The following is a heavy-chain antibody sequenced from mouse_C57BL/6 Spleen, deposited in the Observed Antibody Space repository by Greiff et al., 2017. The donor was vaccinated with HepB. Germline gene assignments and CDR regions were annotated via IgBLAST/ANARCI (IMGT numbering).Heavy chain of an antibody. D-gene: IGHD1-1*01. V-gene: IGHV5-17*01. J-gene: IGHJ1*03. CDR1: GFTFSDYG. CDR2: ISSGSSTI. CDR3: ARPATVVAHWYFDV. Sequence: DVKLVESGGGLVKPGGSLKLSCAASGFTFSDYGMHWVRQAPEKGLEWVAYISSGSSTIYYADTVKGRFTISRDNAKNTLFLQMTSLRSEDTAMYYCARPATVVAHWYFDVWGTGTTVTVSS.